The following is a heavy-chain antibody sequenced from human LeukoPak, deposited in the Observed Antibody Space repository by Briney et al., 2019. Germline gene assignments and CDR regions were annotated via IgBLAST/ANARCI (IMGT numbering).Heavy chain of an antibody. CDR1: GYTFTTYG. CDR3: ARDSALNYYGMDV. J-gene: IGHJ6*02. Sequence: VASVKVSCKASGYTFTTYGLSWVRQAPGQGLEWIGWISVYYGNTYQAQKVQGRLTMTTDKSTNTAYLELRSLTSDDTAVYYCARDSALNYYGMDVWGQGTTVIVSS. CDR2: ISVYYGNT. D-gene: IGHD1-26*01. V-gene: IGHV1-18*01.